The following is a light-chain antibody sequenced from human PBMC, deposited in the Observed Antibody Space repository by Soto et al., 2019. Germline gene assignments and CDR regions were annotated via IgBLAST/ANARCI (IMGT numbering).Light chain of an antibody. CDR1: SSDVGSYKY. Sequence: QSALTQPASVSGSPGQSIAISCTGTSSDVGSYKYVSWYRQYPGKAPKRLIYEVNNRPSGVSNRFSGSKSGNTASLTISGLQVEDEGDYYCSTNVSRTSLRVFGGGTKLTVL. J-gene: IGLJ2*01. V-gene: IGLV2-14*01. CDR3: STNVSRTSLRV. CDR2: EVN.